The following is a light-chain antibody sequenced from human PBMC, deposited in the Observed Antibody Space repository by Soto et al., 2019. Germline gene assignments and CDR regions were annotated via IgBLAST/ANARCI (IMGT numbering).Light chain of an antibody. J-gene: IGKJ1*01. CDR2: GAS. CDR3: QHYSTWLWT. Sequence: EIVMTHSPATLSVSPGERATLSCRASQSVDSKLAWYQQKPGQGPRLLIYGASCRATGIPARFSGSGSGTEFTLTISSLQSEDFAVYYCQHYSTWLWTFGQGTKVEIK. V-gene: IGKV3-15*01. CDR1: QSVDSK.